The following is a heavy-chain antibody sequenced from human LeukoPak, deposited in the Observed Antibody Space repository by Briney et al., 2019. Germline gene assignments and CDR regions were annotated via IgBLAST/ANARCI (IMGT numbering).Heavy chain of an antibody. CDR1: GGTFSSYA. Sequence: ASVKVSCKASGGTFSSYAISWVRQAPGQGLEWMGGIIPIFGTANYAQKFQGRATITTDESTSTAYMELSSLRSEDTAVYYCASPADYDLLSGYYSFDAFDIWGQGTMVTVSS. D-gene: IGHD3-22*01. CDR2: IIPIFGTA. V-gene: IGHV1-69*05. CDR3: ASPADYDLLSGYYSFDAFDI. J-gene: IGHJ3*02.